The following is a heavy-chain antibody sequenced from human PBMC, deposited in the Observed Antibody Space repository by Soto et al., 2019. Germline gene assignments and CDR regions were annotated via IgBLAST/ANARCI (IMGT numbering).Heavy chain of an antibody. V-gene: IGHV1-8*01. CDR3: AREEIASYDSKDGFDP. D-gene: IGHD3-22*01. J-gene: IGHJ5*02. CDR1: GYTFTSYD. Sequence: GASVKVSCKASGYTFTSYDINWVRQATGQGLEWMGWTNPNSGNTGYAQKFQGRVTMTRNTSISTAYMELSSLRSEDTAVYYCAREEIASYDSKDGFDPWGQGTLVTVSS. CDR2: TNPNSGNT.